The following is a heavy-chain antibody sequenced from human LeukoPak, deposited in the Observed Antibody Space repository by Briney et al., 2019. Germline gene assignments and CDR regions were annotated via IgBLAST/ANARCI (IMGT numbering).Heavy chain of an antibody. Sequence: GGSLRLSCAASGFTFSSYSMNWVRQAPGKGLEWVSYISSSSSTIYYADSVKGRFTISRDNAKNSLYLQMNSLRAEDTAVYYCARAPGRVIRLLYYFDYWGQGTLVTVSS. CDR2: ISSSSSTI. V-gene: IGHV3-48*04. CDR3: ARAPGRVIRLLYYFDY. D-gene: IGHD3-22*01. CDR1: GFTFSSYS. J-gene: IGHJ4*02.